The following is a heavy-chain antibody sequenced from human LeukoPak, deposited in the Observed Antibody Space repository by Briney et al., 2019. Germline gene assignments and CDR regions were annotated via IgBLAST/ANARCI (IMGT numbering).Heavy chain of an antibody. CDR2: ISSSSSYI. CDR3: ARDGTTVVTSNDAFDI. V-gene: IGHV3-21*01. Sequence: PGGSLRLSCAASGFTFSSYSMNWVRQAPGKGLEWVSSISSSSSYIYYADSVKGRFTISRDNAKNSLYLQMNSLRAEDTAAYYCARDGTTVVTSNDAFDIWGQGTMVTVSS. D-gene: IGHD4-23*01. J-gene: IGHJ3*02. CDR1: GFTFSSYS.